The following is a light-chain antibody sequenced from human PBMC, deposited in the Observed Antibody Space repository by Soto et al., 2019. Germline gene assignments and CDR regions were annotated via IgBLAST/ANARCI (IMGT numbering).Light chain of an antibody. J-gene: IGKJ3*01. Sequence: EIVLTQSPGTLSLSPGETATLSCRVSQSVSSSSLAWYQQKPGQAPRLLIYGASSRATGIPDRFSGSGSGTDVTLTISRLETEDFAVYYCQQYGSSPFTFGPGTKVDIK. CDR3: QQYGSSPFT. V-gene: IGKV3-20*01. CDR2: GAS. CDR1: QSVSSSS.